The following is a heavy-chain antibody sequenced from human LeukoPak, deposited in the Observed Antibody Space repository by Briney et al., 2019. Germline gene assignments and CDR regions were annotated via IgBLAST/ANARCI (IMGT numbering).Heavy chain of an antibody. V-gene: IGHV1-69*13. Sequence: SVKVSCKASGGTFTSYAISWVRQAPGQGLEWMGGIIPIFHTANYAQKFQGRVTITAAESTSTAYMDLSSLRSGDTAVYYCASQRTAGSLALYFEYWGQGTLVTVSS. CDR2: IIPIFHTA. J-gene: IGHJ4*02. CDR1: GGTFTSYA. CDR3: ASQRTAGSLALYFEY. D-gene: IGHD6-13*01.